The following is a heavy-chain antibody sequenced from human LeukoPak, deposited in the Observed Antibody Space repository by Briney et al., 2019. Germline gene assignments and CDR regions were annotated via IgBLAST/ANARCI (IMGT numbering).Heavy chain of an antibody. D-gene: IGHD6-19*01. CDR1: GGSISGYY. CDR3: ARLYSSSGSQYYFDY. Sequence: PSETLSLTCTVSGGSISGYYWSWIRQPPGKGLEWIAYISYTGSTNYNPSLKSRVTISVDTSKNQFSLKLSSVTAADTAVYYCARLYSSSGSQYYFDYWGQGTLVTVSS. CDR2: ISYTGST. J-gene: IGHJ4*02. V-gene: IGHV4-59*08.